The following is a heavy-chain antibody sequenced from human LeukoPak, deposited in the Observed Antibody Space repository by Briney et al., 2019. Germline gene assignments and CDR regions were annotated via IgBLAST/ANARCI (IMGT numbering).Heavy chain of an antibody. J-gene: IGHJ4*02. V-gene: IGHV3-30*04. Sequence: PGGSLRLSCAASGYIFSGHAMHWVRQAPGKGLEWLAHLSHDGTTAYYANSVKGRLTISRDNSKNTLFLQLSSLTTEDTAVYYCAREGQRLRVDYWGQGTLVTVSS. CDR1: GYIFSGHA. CDR2: LSHDGTTA. D-gene: IGHD4-17*01. CDR3: AREGQRLRVDY.